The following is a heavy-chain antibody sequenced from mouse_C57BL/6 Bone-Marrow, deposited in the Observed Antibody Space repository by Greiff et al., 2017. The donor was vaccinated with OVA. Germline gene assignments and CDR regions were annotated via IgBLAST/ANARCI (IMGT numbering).Heavy chain of an antibody. V-gene: IGHV14-3*01. Sequence: VQLQQSVAELVRPGASVKLSCTASGFNIKNTYMHWVKQRPEQGLEWIGRIDPATGNPTYAPQFPGKAPITADTSSNTAYMQLSSLTSEDTAIYYCASPLRYYGSSFYAMDYWGQGTSVTVSS. CDR3: ASPLRYYGSSFYAMDY. CDR1: GFNIKNTY. J-gene: IGHJ4*01. D-gene: IGHD1-1*01. CDR2: IDPATGNP.